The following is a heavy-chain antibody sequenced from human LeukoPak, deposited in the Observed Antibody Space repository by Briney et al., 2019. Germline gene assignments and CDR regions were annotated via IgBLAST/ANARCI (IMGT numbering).Heavy chain of an antibody. J-gene: IGHJ3*02. CDR2: IYHSGST. D-gene: IGHD1-26*01. Sequence: SETLSLTCAVSGGSISSGGYSWGWLRQPPGKGLEWIGYIYHSGSTYYNPSLKSRVTISVDRSKNQFSLKLSSVTAADTAVYYCARAVGRDAFDIWGQGTMVTVSS. CDR1: GGSISSGGYS. CDR3: ARAVGRDAFDI. V-gene: IGHV4-30-2*01.